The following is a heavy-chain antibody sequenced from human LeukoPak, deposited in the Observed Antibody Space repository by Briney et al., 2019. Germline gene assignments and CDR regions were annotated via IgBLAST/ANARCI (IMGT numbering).Heavy chain of an antibody. D-gene: IGHD6-19*01. Sequence: NRGESLKISCKGSGYSFTTYWIGWVRQMPGKGLEWMGIIYPGDSDTRYSPSFQGQVTISADKSISTAYLQWSSLKASDTAMYYCARHRESIAVAGAPNWFDPWGQGTLVTVSS. CDR3: ARHRESIAVAGAPNWFDP. V-gene: IGHV5-51*01. CDR2: IYPGDSDT. J-gene: IGHJ5*02. CDR1: GYSFTTYW.